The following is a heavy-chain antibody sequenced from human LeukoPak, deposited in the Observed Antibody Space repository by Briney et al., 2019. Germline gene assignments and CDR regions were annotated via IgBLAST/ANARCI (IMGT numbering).Heavy chain of an antibody. CDR3: ARYGRNFDY. CDR1: GGSISSGGYY. CDR2: IYHSGST. Sequence: PSQTLSLTCTVSGGSISSGGYYWRWIRQPPGKGLGWIGYIYHSGSTYYNPSLKSRVTISVDRSKNQFSLKLSSVTAADTAVYYCARYGRNFDYWGQGTLVTVSS. D-gene: IGHD1-26*01. V-gene: IGHV4-30-2*01. J-gene: IGHJ4*02.